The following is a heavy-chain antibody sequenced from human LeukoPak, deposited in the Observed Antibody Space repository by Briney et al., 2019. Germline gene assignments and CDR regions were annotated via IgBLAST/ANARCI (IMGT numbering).Heavy chain of an antibody. CDR1: GFTFNRDV. V-gene: IGHV3-7*03. Sequence: TGGSLRLSCVASGFTFNRDVMSWVRQTPGKGLEWVGHIKTDGSETYYLDSLRGRFSISRDNTNNALYLQMNSLRVEDTAVYYCVKNNGWFHLAQWGQGTLVTVSS. CDR3: VKNNGWFHLAQ. D-gene: IGHD6-19*01. J-gene: IGHJ4*02. CDR2: IKTDGSET.